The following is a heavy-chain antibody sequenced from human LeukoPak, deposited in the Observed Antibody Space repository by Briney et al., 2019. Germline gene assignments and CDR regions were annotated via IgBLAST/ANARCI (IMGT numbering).Heavy chain of an antibody. CDR1: VYTFTSYD. CDR2: MNTNSGNT. Sequence: ASVKVSCKASVYTFTSYDINWVRQATGQGLEWMGWMNTNSGNTGYAQKFQGRDTMTRNTSISTAYRELSSLRSEDTAVYYCARSPMRRDILTGPAFDIWGQGTMVTVSS. CDR3: ARSPMRRDILTGPAFDI. J-gene: IGHJ3*02. D-gene: IGHD3-9*01. V-gene: IGHV1-8*01.